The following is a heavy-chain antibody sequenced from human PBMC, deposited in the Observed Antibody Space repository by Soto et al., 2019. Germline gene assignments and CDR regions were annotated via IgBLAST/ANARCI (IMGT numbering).Heavy chain of an antibody. D-gene: IGHD3-22*01. Sequence: GASVKVSCQASGYTFTSYGISWVRQAPGQGLEWMGWISAYNGNTNYAQKLQGRVTMTTDTSTSTAYMELRSLRSDDTAVYYCARVRALRMKVVGSGYYRMDAWGQGTMVTVSS. V-gene: IGHV1-18*01. CDR2: ISAYNGNT. CDR3: ARVRALRMKVVGSGYYRMDA. J-gene: IGHJ6*02. CDR1: GYTFTSYG.